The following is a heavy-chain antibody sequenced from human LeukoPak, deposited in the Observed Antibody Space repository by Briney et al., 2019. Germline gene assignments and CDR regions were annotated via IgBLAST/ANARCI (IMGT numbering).Heavy chain of an antibody. V-gene: IGHV1-8*02. J-gene: IGHJ4*02. D-gene: IGHD1-26*01. CDR1: GGTFSSYA. CDR2: MNPNSGNT. CDR3: ARTGGSGSYLLYY. Sequence: ASVTVSCKASGGTFSSYAISWVRQATGQGLEWMGWMNPNSGNTGYAQKFQGRVTMTRNTSISTAYMELSSLRSEDTAVYYCARTGGSGSYLLYYWGQGTLVTVSS.